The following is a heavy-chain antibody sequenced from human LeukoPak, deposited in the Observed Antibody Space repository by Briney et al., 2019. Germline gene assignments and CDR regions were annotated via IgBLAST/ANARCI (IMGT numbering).Heavy chain of an antibody. CDR3: ARSPEGFDY. CDR2: INHSGST. V-gene: IGHV4-34*01. CDR1: GGSFSGYY. Sequence: SETLSLTCAVYGGSFSGYYWSWIRQPPGKGLEWIGEINHSGSTNYNPSLKSRVTISVGTSKNQFSLKLSSVTAADTAVYYCARSPEGFDYWGQGTLVTVSS. J-gene: IGHJ4*02.